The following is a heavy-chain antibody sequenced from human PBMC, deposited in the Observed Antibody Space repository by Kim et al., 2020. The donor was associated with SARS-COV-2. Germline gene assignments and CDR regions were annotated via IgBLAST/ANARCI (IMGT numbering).Heavy chain of an antibody. V-gene: IGHV3-23*01. CDR2: ISGSGGST. CDR1: GFTFSSYA. D-gene: IGHD3-9*01. Sequence: GGSLRLSCAASGFTFSSYAMSWVRQAPGKGLEWVSAISGSGGSTYYADSVKGRFTISRDNSKNTLYLQMNSLRAEDTAEYYCAKDGLRIPNYDILTGYYIGGDDWYFDLWGRGTLVTVSS. CDR3: AKDGLRIPNYDILTGYYIGGDDWYFDL. J-gene: IGHJ2*01.